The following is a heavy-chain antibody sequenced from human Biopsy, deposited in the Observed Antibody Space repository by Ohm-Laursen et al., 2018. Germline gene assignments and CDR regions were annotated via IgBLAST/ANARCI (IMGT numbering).Heavy chain of an antibody. CDR1: GDSIARYY. CDR2: IYHSGRP. J-gene: IGHJ6*02. Sequence: PPGTLSLTCTVSGDSIARYYWTWIRQSPGKGLEWIAYIYHSGRPNYNPSLKGRVVISVDRSGNQFFLKLTSATAADTAIYYCARVDRYNFDHYIMDAWGRGTTVTVSS. CDR3: ARVDRYNFDHYIMDA. D-gene: IGHD1-20*01. V-gene: IGHV4-59*01.